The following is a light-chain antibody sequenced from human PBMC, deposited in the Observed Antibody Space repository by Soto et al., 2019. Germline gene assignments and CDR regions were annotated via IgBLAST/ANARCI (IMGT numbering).Light chain of an antibody. Sequence: QSALTQPASVSGSPGQSITISCTGTSSDVGSHNLVSWYQQHPGKAPKLMIYEGSKRPSGVSNRFSGSKSGNTASLTISGLQAEDEADYYCCSYAGSSTFDVVFGGGTQLTVL. CDR2: EGS. V-gene: IGLV2-23*03. CDR3: CSYAGSSTFDVV. J-gene: IGLJ2*01. CDR1: SSDVGSHNL.